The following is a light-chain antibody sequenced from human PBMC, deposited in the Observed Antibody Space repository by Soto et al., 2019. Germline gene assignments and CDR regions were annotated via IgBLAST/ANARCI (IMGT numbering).Light chain of an antibody. CDR3: SSYTSSSTPWV. CDR2: EVS. Sequence: QSALTQPASVSGSPGQSITISCTGTSSDVGGYNYVSWYQQHPGKAPKLMIYEVSNRPSWVSNRFSGSKSGNTASLTISGIQAEDEADYYCSSYTSSSTPWVFGGGTKLTVL. V-gene: IGLV2-14*01. J-gene: IGLJ3*02. CDR1: SSDVGGYNY.